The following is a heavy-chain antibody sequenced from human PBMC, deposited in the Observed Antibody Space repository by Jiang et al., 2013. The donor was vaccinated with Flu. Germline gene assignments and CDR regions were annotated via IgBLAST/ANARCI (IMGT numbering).Heavy chain of an antibody. CDR1: GITFSDAW. D-gene: IGHD6-13*01. CDR2: IKSKSAGGTT. V-gene: IGHV3-15*01. CDR3: TTDEGTGSKISAPGNYGIDV. Sequence: DLVKPGGSLRLSCAVSGITFSDAWMSWVRQAPGKGLEWVARIKSKSAGGTTAHAAPVKGRFTISRDDSKNTLYLQMNSLKIEDTGLYYCTTDEGTGSKISAPGNYGIDVWGQGTTVIVSS. J-gene: IGHJ6*01.